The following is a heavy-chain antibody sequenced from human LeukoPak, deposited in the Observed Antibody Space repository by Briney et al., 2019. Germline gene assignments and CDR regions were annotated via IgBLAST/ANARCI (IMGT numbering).Heavy chain of an antibody. CDR3: AREPISSSWYLAY. D-gene: IGHD6-13*01. Sequence: GGSLRLSCAAYGFTFSSYSMNWVRQAPGMGLEWVSSISSSSSTIYYADSVRGRFTISRDNVKNSLYLQMNSLRAEDTAVYYCAREPISSSWYLAYWGQGTLVTVSS. J-gene: IGHJ4*02. V-gene: IGHV3-48*01. CDR1: GFTFSSYS. CDR2: ISSSSSTI.